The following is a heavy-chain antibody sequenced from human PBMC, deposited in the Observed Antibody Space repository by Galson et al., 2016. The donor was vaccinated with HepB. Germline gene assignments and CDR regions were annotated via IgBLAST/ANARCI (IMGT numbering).Heavy chain of an antibody. J-gene: IGHJ4*02. V-gene: IGHV3-7*03. D-gene: IGHD1-26*01. CDR3: AKCEVGATSDRFDY. CDR1: GFTFSNYW. Sequence: SLRLSCAASGFTFSNYWMSWARQAPGKGLEWVANIKQDGSEKYYVDSVKGRFTISRDNAKNSLYLQMNSLRAEDTAVYYCAKCEVGATSDRFDYWGQGTLVTVSS. CDR2: IKQDGSEK.